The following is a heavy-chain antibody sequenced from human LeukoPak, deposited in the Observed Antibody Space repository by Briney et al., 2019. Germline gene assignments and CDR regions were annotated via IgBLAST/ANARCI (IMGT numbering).Heavy chain of an antibody. Sequence: GGSLRLSCAASGSTFSNYWMTWVRQAPGKGLEWVADIKQDGSEKLYVNSVRGRFTISRDNAKMSLFLQMNSLRAEDTAVYYCARDNGVVHGVYYMDVWGKGTTVTVS. CDR2: IKQDGSEK. CDR3: ARDNGVVHGVYYMDV. J-gene: IGHJ6*03. V-gene: IGHV3-7*01. CDR1: GSTFSNYW. D-gene: IGHD3-3*01.